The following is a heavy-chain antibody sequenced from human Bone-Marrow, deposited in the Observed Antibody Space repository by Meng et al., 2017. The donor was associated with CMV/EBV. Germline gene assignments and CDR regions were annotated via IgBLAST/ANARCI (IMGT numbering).Heavy chain of an antibody. CDR2: INSDGSST. V-gene: IGHV3-74*01. CDR3: LAKDCSGGSCYYYYYGMDV. Sequence: GESLKISCAASGFTFSSYWMHWVRQAPGKGLVWVSRINSDGSSTSYADSVKGRFTISRDNAKNTLYLQMNSLRAEDTAVYYCLAKDCSGGSCYYYYYGMDVWGQATTVTFSS. CDR1: GFTFSSYW. D-gene: IGHD2-15*01. J-gene: IGHJ6*02.